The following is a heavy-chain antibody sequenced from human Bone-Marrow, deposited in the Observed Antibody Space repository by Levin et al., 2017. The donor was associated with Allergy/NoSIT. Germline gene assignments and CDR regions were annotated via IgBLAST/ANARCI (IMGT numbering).Heavy chain of an antibody. J-gene: IGHJ4*02. CDR3: ARGFDC. Sequence: GASVKVSCKASGYTFTDYGISWVRQAPGHGLEGMGWINNNNGNTHYAQKVQGRVTMTTDTSTSTAYMELRSLRSDDTAVYYCARGFDCWGQGTPVTVSS. V-gene: IGHV1-18*01. CDR1: GYTFTDYG. CDR2: INNNNGNT.